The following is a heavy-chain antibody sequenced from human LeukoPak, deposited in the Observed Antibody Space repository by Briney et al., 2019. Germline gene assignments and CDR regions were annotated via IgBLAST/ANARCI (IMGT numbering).Heavy chain of an antibody. Sequence: SETLSLTCAVYGGSFSGYYWSWIRQPPGKGLEWIGEINHSGSTNYNPSLKSRVTISVDTSKNQFSLKLSSVTAADTAVYYCAARERYCSSTSCYEVRYWGQGPLVTVSS. CDR2: INHSGST. D-gene: IGHD2-2*01. V-gene: IGHV4-34*01. CDR3: AARERYCSSTSCYEVRY. J-gene: IGHJ4*02. CDR1: GGSFSGYY.